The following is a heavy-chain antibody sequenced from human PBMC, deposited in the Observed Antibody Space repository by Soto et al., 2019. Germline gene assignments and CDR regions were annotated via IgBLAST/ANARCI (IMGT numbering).Heavy chain of an antibody. CDR3: AKDRGKQWLVPFDY. V-gene: IGHV3-9*01. Sequence: PGGSLRLSCAASEFTFDDYAIHWVRQAPGKGLEWVSGISWNSGSIGYADSVKGRFTISRDNAKNSLYLQMNSLRAEDTALYYCAKDRGKQWLVPFDYWGQGTLVTVSS. CDR2: ISWNSGSI. D-gene: IGHD6-19*01. CDR1: EFTFDDYA. J-gene: IGHJ4*02.